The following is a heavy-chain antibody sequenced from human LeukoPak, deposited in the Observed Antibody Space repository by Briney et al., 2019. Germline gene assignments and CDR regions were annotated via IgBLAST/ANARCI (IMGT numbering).Heavy chain of an antibody. CDR3: ARDRPYTGGWRGFDY. Sequence: APMKVSCKASGGAFSSYAVSWVGQAPGQGLEWMGGIIPILGIPNYAQKFQGRVTITADESTSTANMELSSLRSEDTAVYYCARDRPYTGGWRGFDYWGQGTLVTVSS. V-gene: IGHV1-69*10. CDR1: GGAFSSYA. J-gene: IGHJ4*02. CDR2: IIPILGIP. D-gene: IGHD6-19*01.